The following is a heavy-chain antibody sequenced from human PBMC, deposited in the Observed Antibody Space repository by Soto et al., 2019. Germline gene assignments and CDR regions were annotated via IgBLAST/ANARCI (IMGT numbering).Heavy chain of an antibody. CDR3: AKAPYDFWSGYYPFDY. CDR2: ISGSGGST. J-gene: IGHJ4*02. V-gene: IGHV3-23*01. Sequence: PGGSLRVSCAASGFTFSSYAMSWVRQAPGKGLEWVSAISGSGGSTYYADSVKGRFTISRDNSKNTLYLQMNSLRAEDTAVYYCAKAPYDFWSGYYPFDYWGQGTLVTVSS. D-gene: IGHD3-3*01. CDR1: GFTFSSYA.